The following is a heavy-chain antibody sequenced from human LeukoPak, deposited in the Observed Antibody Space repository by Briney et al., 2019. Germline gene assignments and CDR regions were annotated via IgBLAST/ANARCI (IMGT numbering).Heavy chain of an antibody. Sequence: GGTLRLSCAASKFTFMNYGMSWVRQAPGKGLEWVSTISGSGVRTFYADSEKGRFTISRDNSKNTLYLQINSLRAEDTAVYYCAKDGLADTTLPYYFDYWGQGTLVTVSS. CDR2: ISGSGVRT. CDR3: AKDGLADTTLPYYFDY. CDR1: KFTFMNYG. D-gene: IGHD3-16*01. J-gene: IGHJ4*02. V-gene: IGHV3-23*01.